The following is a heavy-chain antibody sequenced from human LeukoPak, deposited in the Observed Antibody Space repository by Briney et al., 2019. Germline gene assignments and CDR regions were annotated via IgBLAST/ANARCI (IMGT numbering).Heavy chain of an antibody. CDR3: GRDARRGWFDP. CDR2: IYLSGRT. J-gene: IGHJ5*02. CDR1: GYSISSGYY. V-gene: IGHV4-38-2*02. D-gene: IGHD3-10*01. Sequence: NPSETLSLTCTVSGYSISSGYYWGWIRQPPGKGLEWLASIYLSGRTYYNPSLKSRVTISVDTSKYQFSLRLSSVTAAVTAGYYGGRDARRGWFDPWGQGTLVTVSS.